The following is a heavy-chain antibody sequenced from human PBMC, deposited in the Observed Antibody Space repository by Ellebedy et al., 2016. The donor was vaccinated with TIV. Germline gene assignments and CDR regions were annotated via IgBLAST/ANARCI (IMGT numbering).Heavy chain of an antibody. J-gene: IGHJ4*02. Sequence: GGSLRLSXAASGFLFNQYGMHWVRQAPGKGLEWVAVIANDGRNKYYGDSVKGRFTISRDNSKNTLYLQMDSLRPEDTAIYYCAKDESGGDLPRPFDHWGQGTLVTVSS. CDR3: AKDESGGDLPRPFDH. CDR2: IANDGRNK. CDR1: GFLFNQYG. V-gene: IGHV3-30*18. D-gene: IGHD5-12*01.